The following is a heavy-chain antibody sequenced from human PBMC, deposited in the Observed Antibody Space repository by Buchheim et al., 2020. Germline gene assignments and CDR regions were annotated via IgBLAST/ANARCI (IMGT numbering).Heavy chain of an antibody. V-gene: IGHV3-30*18. D-gene: IGHD6-6*01. CDR2: ISYDGSNK. CDR1: GFTFSSYG. Sequence: QVQLVESGGGVVQPGRSLRLSCAASGFTFSSYGMHWVRHAPGKGLEWVAVISYDGSNKYYADSVKGRFNISRDNSKNPLYLQMNSLRAEDTAVYYCAKDQHSIAARQDYYYYGMDVWGQGTT. J-gene: IGHJ6*02. CDR3: AKDQHSIAARQDYYYYGMDV.